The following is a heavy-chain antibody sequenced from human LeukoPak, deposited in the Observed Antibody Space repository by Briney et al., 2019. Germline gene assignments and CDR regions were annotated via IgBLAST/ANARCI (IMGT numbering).Heavy chain of an antibody. CDR1: GGSISSYY. V-gene: IGHV4-59*08. Sequence: SETLSLTCTVSGGSISSYYWSWIRQPPGKGLEWIGYIYSSGSTNYSPSLKSRVTISVDTSKNPFSLKLYSVTAADTAVYYCARRYSGYGNAFDIWGQGTMVTVSS. J-gene: IGHJ3*02. CDR3: ARRYSGYGNAFDI. CDR2: IYSSGST. D-gene: IGHD5-12*01.